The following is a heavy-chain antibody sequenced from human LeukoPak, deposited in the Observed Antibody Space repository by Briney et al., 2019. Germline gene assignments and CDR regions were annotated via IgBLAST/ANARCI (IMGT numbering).Heavy chain of an antibody. Sequence: GGSLRLSCAASGFTFSSYGMHWVRQAPGKGLEWVAVIWYDGSNKYYADSVKGRFTISRDNSKNTLYLQMNSLRAEDTAVYYCAKGPISGSYGERLPGYWGQGTLVTVSS. V-gene: IGHV3-30*02. J-gene: IGHJ4*02. CDR1: GFTFSSYG. D-gene: IGHD1-26*01. CDR3: AKGPISGSYGERLPGY. CDR2: IWYDGSNK.